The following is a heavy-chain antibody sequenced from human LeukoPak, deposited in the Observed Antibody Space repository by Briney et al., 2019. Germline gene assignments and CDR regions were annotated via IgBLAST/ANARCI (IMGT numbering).Heavy chain of an antibody. CDR1: GFTFSSYW. Sequence: GSLRLPCAASGFTFSSYWMSWVRQAPGKRLEWVANINQDGSEKYYVDSVKGRFIISRDNARNSLFLQMNILTAEDTAIYYCVREGAYSTSSPAGYWGQGTLVSVSS. CDR3: VREGAYSTSSPAGY. CDR2: INQDGSEK. D-gene: IGHD6-6*01. V-gene: IGHV3-7*01. J-gene: IGHJ4*02.